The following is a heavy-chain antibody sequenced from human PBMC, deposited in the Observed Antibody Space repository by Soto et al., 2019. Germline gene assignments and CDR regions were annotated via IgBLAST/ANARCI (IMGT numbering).Heavy chain of an antibody. CDR1: GYTFTSHV. CDR3: ARQDIKYYFDCGLYAQTPFFDN. J-gene: IGHJ4*02. D-gene: IGHD3-22*01. Sequence: QVQLVQSGAEVKKPGASVKVSCKASGYTFTSHVINWVRQAPGQGLEWMGWISTYNGNTHYAQNLQGRVSMTTDTSTTTAYMELRSLRSDDTAVYFCARQDIKYYFDCGLYAQTPFFDNWGQGTLVTVSS. V-gene: IGHV1-18*04. CDR2: ISTYNGNT.